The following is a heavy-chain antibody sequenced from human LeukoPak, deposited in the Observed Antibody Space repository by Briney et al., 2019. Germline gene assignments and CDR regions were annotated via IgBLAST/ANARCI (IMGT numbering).Heavy chain of an antibody. D-gene: IGHD2-2*01. Sequence: GASVKVSCKASGYTFTSYGISWVRQAPGQGLEWMGIINPSGGSTSYAQKFQGRVTMTRDTSTSTVYMELSSLRSEDMAVYYCARGGIPAAISNWFDPWGQGTLVTVSS. CDR1: GYTFTSYG. J-gene: IGHJ5*02. V-gene: IGHV1-46*01. CDR2: INPSGGST. CDR3: ARGGIPAAISNWFDP.